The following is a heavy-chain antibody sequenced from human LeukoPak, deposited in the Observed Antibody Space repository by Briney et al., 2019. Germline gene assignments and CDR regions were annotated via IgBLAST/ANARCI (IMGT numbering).Heavy chain of an antibody. Sequence: PGGSLRLSCAASGFTFSSYGMHWVRQAPGKGLEWVAVISYDGSNKYYADSVKGRFTISRDNSKNTPYLQMNSLRAEDTAVYYCAKTPYLYFGSGSYQFANWGQGTLVTVSS. D-gene: IGHD3-10*01. CDR3: AKTPYLYFGSGSYQFAN. V-gene: IGHV3-33*05. J-gene: IGHJ4*02. CDR2: ISYDGSNK. CDR1: GFTFSSYG.